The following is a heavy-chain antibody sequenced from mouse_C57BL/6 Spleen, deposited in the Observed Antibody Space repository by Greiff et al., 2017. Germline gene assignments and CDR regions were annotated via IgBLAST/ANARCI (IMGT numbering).Heavy chain of an antibody. CDR2: INPGSGGT. V-gene: IGHV1-54*01. CDR1: GYAFTNYL. CDR3: ASTVVAALDY. Sequence: QVQLQQSGAELVSPGTSVKVSCKASGYAFTNYLLEWVKQRPGQGLEWIGVINPGSGGTNYNEKFKGKATLTAGKSSSTAYMQLSSLTSEDSAVYFCASTVVAALDYWGQGTTLTVSS. J-gene: IGHJ2*01. D-gene: IGHD1-1*01.